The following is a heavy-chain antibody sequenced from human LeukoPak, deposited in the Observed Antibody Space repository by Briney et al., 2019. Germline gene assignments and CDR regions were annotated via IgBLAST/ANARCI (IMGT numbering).Heavy chain of an antibody. CDR3: TREPSSSSGYNWFDA. J-gene: IGHJ5*02. V-gene: IGHV3-49*04. D-gene: IGHD6-13*01. Sequence: GGSLRLSCTASGFTFGDYAMSWVRQAPGKGLEWVGFIRSKAYGGTTEYAASVKGRFTISRDDSKNIAYLQMTSLKTEDTAVYYCTREPSSSSGYNWFDAWGQGTLVTVSS. CDR2: IRSKAYGGTT. CDR1: GFTFGDYA.